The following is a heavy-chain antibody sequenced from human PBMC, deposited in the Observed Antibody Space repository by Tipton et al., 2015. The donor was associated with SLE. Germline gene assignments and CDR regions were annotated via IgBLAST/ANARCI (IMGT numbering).Heavy chain of an antibody. CDR2: IYTRGST. CDR1: GGSISSGSYY. Sequence: TLSLTCTVSGGSISSGSYYWSWIRQSAGEGLEWIGRIYTRGSTEYNPSLKSRVTISVDTSKNQFNLKLRSVTVVDTAMYYCAREHISSLRDAFEVWGQGTMVTVS. V-gene: IGHV4-61*02. CDR3: AREHISSLRDAFEV. J-gene: IGHJ3*01. D-gene: IGHD2-15*01.